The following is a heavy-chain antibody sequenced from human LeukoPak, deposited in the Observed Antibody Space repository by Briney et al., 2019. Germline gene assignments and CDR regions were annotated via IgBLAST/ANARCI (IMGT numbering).Heavy chain of an antibody. V-gene: IGHV1-2*06. J-gene: IGHJ3*02. CDR2: INPNSGGT. CDR3: ARTVAGDNDAFDI. CDR1: GYTFTGYY. D-gene: IGHD6-19*01. Sequence: ASVKVSCKASGYTFTGYYMHWVRQAPGQGLEWMGRINPNSGGTNYAQKFQGRVTTTRDTSISTAYMELSRLRSDDTAVYYCARTVAGDNDAFDIWGQGTMVTVSS.